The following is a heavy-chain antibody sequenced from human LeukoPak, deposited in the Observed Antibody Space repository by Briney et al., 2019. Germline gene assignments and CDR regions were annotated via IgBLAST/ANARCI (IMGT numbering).Heavy chain of an antibody. J-gene: IGHJ4*02. CDR3: AKGPQLYSGYHPDY. CDR1: GFTFSSYS. D-gene: IGHD5-12*01. Sequence: GGSLRLSCAASGFTFSSYSMNWVRQAPGKGLEWVSSISSSSSYIYYADSVKGRFTISRDFSRNTVGLQMNSLRIEDTAIYYCAKGPQLYSGYHPDYWGQGILVTVSS. CDR2: ISSSSSYI. V-gene: IGHV3-21*04.